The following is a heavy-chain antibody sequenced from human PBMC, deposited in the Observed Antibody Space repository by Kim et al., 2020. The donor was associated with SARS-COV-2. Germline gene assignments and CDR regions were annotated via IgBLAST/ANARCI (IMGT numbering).Heavy chain of an antibody. CDR3: ARGGIAAAGWGWDYYYYYGMDV. Sequence: VKVSCKASGYTFTSYDINWVRQATGQGLEWMGWMNPNSGNTGYAQKFQGRVTMTRNTSISTAYMELSSLRSEDTAVYYCARGGIAAAGWGWDYYYYYGMDVWGQGTTVTVSS. CDR2: MNPNSGNT. J-gene: IGHJ6*02. V-gene: IGHV1-8*01. CDR1: GYTFTSYD. D-gene: IGHD6-13*01.